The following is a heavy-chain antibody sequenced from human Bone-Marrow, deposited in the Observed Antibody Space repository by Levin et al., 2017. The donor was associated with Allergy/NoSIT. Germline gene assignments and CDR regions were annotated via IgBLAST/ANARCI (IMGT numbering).Heavy chain of an antibody. Sequence: PGGSLRLSCAASGFTFSSHAMNWVRQAPGKGLEWVSGINVDGQNTYYADSVKGRFTISRDNFENTLYLQINSLTAQDTAVYYWAKDFTSVTVRSFWGYLDSRGQGTLVTVSS. CDR3: AKDFTSVTVRSFWGYLDS. V-gene: IGHV3-23*01. D-gene: IGHD2-21*02. CDR2: INVDGQNT. J-gene: IGHJ4*02. CDR1: GFTFSSHA.